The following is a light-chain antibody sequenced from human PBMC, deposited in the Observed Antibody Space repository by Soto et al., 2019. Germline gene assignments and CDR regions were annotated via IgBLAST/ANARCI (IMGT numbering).Light chain of an antibody. V-gene: IGKV3-20*01. Sequence: NVLTQAPGTMSLSPGERATLSCRASQSLSSSYLAWHQQKPGQAPRLVIYGAFSRATGIPDRFSGSGSGTDFTLTISRLEPEDFAVYSCQQNGSLITFGQGTRLEIK. J-gene: IGKJ5*01. CDR3: QQNGSLIT. CDR2: GAF. CDR1: QSLSSSY.